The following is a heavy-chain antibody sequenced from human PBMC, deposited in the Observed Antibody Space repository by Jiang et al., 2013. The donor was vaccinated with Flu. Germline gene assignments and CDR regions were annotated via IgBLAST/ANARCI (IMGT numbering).Heavy chain of an antibody. CDR1: GFTFSAYV. D-gene: IGHD2-15*01. Sequence: QLLESGGGVVQPGRSLRLSCAASGFTFSAYVMHWVRQAPGKGLEWVALLWFDGTNEYYADSVKGRFTISRDNSKNTLYLQMSSLRAEDTAVYYCARAPSGGSEPYHFDYWGQGTLVTVSS. V-gene: IGHV3-33*01. CDR2: LWFDGTNE. J-gene: IGHJ4*02. CDR3: ARAPSGGSEPYHFDY.